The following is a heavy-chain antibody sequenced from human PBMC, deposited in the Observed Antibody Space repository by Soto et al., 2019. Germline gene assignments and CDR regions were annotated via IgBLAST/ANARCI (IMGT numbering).Heavy chain of an antibody. D-gene: IGHD6-6*01. CDR2: INHSGST. Sequence: QVQLQQWGAGLLKPSETLSLTCAVYGGSFSGYYWSWIRQPPGKGLEWIGEINHSGSTNYNPSLKSRVTISVDKSKNQFSLELSSVTAADTAVYYCARAWRRSAARSYYYYGMAVWGQGTTVTVSS. CDR1: GGSFSGYY. V-gene: IGHV4-34*01. CDR3: ARAWRRSAARSYYYYGMAV. J-gene: IGHJ6*02.